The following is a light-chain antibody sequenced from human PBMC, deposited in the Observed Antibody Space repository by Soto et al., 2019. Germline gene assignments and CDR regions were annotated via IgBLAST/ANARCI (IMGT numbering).Light chain of an antibody. CDR1: QSVSSSY. CDR2: GAT. CDR3: QQYGSSPRLN. J-gene: IGKJ4*01. Sequence: EIVLTQSPGTLSLSPGERATLSCRASQSVSSSYLAWYQQKPGQAPRLLIYGATSKASSILDRFSGSGSGTEFALILSRLEPADFAVYSCQQYGSSPRLNFGGETKVEIK. V-gene: IGKV3-20*01.